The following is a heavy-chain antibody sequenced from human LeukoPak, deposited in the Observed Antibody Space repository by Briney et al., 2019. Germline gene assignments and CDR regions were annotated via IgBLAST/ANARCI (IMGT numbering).Heavy chain of an antibody. CDR3: ARDSLGYDSSGYYFRGFDY. V-gene: IGHV1-69*05. Sequence: GSSVKVSCKASGGTFSSYAISWVRQAPGQGLEWMGGIIPIFGTANYAQKFQGRVTITTDESTSTAYMELSSLRSEDTAVYYCARDSLGYDSSGYYFRGFDYWGQGTLVTVSS. D-gene: IGHD3-22*01. J-gene: IGHJ4*02. CDR1: GGTFSSYA. CDR2: IIPIFGTA.